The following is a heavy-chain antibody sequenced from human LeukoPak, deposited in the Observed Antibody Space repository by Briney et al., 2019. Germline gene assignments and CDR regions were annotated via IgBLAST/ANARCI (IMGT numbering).Heavy chain of an antibody. V-gene: IGHV3-23*01. D-gene: IGHD6-6*01. CDR1: GFTFSNHA. CDR3: AKGGASSPYTYIDV. CDR2: IGDSGGST. Sequence: GGSLRLSCAASGFTFSNHAMSWVRQAPGKGLEWVSVIGDSGGSTYYADSVKGRFTTSRDNSKNTLYLQMNSLRADDTAVYHCAKGGASSPYTYIDVWGKGTTVIVSS. J-gene: IGHJ6*04.